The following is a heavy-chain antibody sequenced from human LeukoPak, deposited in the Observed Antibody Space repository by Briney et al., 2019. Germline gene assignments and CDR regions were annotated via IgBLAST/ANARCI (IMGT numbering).Heavy chain of an antibody. V-gene: IGHV3-23*01. CDR2: IGGSGGDI. CDR1: GFTFSTYT. Sequence: GGSLRLSCAASGFTFSTYTMYWVRQPPGKGLEWVSIIGGSGGDIHYADSVKGRFSISRDNSKNTLYLQMNSLRVEDTAIYYCAIDPNWGIHYWGQGVLVTVSS. CDR3: AIDPNWGIHY. D-gene: IGHD7-27*01. J-gene: IGHJ4*02.